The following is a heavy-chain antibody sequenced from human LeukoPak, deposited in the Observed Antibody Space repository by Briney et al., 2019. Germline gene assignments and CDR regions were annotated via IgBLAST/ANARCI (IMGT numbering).Heavy chain of an antibody. D-gene: IGHD5-12*01. CDR3: ARESGYAAY. V-gene: IGHV4-30-2*01. Sequence: KTSETLSLTCTVSGGSISSGGYYWSWIRQPPGKGLEWIGYIYHSGSTYYNPSLKSRVTISVDRSKNQFSLKLSSVTAADTAVYYCARESGYAAYWGQGTLVTVSS. CDR2: IYHSGST. J-gene: IGHJ4*02. CDR1: GGSISSGGYY.